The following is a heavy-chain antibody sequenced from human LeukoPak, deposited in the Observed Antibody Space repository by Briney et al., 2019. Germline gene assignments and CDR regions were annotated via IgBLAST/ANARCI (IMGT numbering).Heavy chain of an antibody. CDR2: IIPILGIA. D-gene: IGHD1/OR15-1a*01. J-gene: IGHJ4*02. Sequence: ASVKVSCKASGGTFSSYAISWVRQAPGQGLEWMGRIIPILGIANYAQKFQGRVTITADKSTSTAYMELSSLRTEDTAVYYCARVLTNNMIDYWGQGTLVTVSS. V-gene: IGHV1-69*04. CDR1: GGTFSSYA. CDR3: ARVLTNNMIDY.